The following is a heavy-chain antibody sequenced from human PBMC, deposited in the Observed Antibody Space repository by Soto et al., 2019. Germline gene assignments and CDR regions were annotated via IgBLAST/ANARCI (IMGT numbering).Heavy chain of an antibody. CDR2: SYHSGIT. J-gene: IGHJ6*02. Sequence: QLQLQESGSGLVKPSQTLSLTCAVSGASISSGGSSWSWIRQAPGTGLEWIGYSYHSGITNYNPSLKSRVTISVDKSQNQFSLSLSFVTSADTAVYYCARGLAVRGSYGLDVWGQGTTVTVSS. CDR1: GASISSGGSS. D-gene: IGHD3-10*01. CDR3: ARGLAVRGSYGLDV. V-gene: IGHV4-30-2*01.